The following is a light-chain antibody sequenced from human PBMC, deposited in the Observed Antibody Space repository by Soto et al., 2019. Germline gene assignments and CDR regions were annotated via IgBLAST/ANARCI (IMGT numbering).Light chain of an antibody. J-gene: IGLJ2*01. V-gene: IGLV2-23*01. CDR2: EGS. CDR3: CSYAGSSPYVV. CDR1: SSDVGSYKL. Sequence: QSALTQPASVSGSPGQSITISCTGTSSDVGSYKLVSWYRQHPGKAPKLMIYEGSKRPSGVSNRFSGSTSGNTASLTISGLQAEDEADYYCCSYAGSSPYVVFGGGTKLTVL.